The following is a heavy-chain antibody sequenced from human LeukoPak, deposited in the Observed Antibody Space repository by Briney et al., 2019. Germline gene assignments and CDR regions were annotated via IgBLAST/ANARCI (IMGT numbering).Heavy chain of an antibody. J-gene: IGHJ4*02. CDR1: GFTFDDYV. V-gene: IGHV3-9*01. Sequence: GGSLRLSCAASGFTFDDYVMHWVRQAPGKGLEWVSGISWNSGSIGYADSVKGRFTISRDNAKNSLYLQMNSLRAEDTALYYCAKDIEDSYGYSFDYWGQGTLVTVSS. D-gene: IGHD5-18*01. CDR2: ISWNSGSI. CDR3: AKDIEDSYGYSFDY.